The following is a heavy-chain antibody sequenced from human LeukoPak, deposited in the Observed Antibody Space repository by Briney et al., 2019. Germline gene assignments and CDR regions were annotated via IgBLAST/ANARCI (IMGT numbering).Heavy chain of an antibody. CDR1: GFTVSSNY. J-gene: IGHJ4*02. Sequence: GGSLRLSCAASGFTVSSNYMHWVRQAPGKGLEWVSSITGGADDTNHADSVKGRFTISRDNSKNTLYLQMNSLRAEDTALYYCARSGSYSTIWRFDFWGLGTLVTVSS. CDR3: ARSGSYSTIWRFDF. CDR2: ITGGADDT. V-gene: IGHV3-53*01. D-gene: IGHD6-13*01.